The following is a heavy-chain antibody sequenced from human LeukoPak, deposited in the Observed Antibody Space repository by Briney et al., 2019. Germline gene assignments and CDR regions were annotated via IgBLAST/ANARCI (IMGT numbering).Heavy chain of an antibody. D-gene: IGHD6-19*01. CDR1: GYTFTGYY. Sequence: ASVKVSCKASGYTFTGYYMHWVRQAPGQGLEWMGWMNPNSGNTGYAQKFQGRVTITRNTSISTAYMELSSLRSEDTAVYYCARARYSSGWYRVKRTDAKYYFDYWGQGTLVTVSS. V-gene: IGHV1-8*03. CDR2: MNPNSGNT. J-gene: IGHJ4*02. CDR3: ARARYSSGWYRVKRTDAKYYFDY.